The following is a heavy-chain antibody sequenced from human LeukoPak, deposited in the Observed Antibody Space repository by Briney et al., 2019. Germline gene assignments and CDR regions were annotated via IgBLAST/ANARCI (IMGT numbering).Heavy chain of an antibody. D-gene: IGHD6-19*01. V-gene: IGHV1-2*02. CDR3: ARVPIVYSSGWFGYYLDY. CDR2: INPNSGGT. CDR1: GYTVTGYY. J-gene: IGHJ4*02. Sequence: AASVKVSCKASGYTVTGYYMHWVRQAPGQGLEWMGWINPNSGGTNYAQKFQGRVTMTRDTSISTAYMELRRLRSDDTAVYYCARVPIVYSSGWFGYYLDYWGQGTLVTVSS.